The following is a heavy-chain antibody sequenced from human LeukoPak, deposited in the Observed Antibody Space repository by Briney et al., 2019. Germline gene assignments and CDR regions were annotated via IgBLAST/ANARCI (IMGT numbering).Heavy chain of an antibody. D-gene: IGHD3-3*01. CDR2: IWYNGSNN. J-gene: IGHJ5*02. CDR3: ARAPRSRPYYDCRSGYLGYNWFDP. V-gene: IGHV3-33*01. CDR1: GGTFSSYG. Sequence: WETLRLSCAASGGTFSSYGMHWIRQAPGKGLEWVGVIWYNGSNNYYADPVRRRFIFVSDNYKNTLFLQMNNLRAEDTAVYYCARAPRSRPYYDCRSGYLGYNWFDPWGQGTLVTVSS.